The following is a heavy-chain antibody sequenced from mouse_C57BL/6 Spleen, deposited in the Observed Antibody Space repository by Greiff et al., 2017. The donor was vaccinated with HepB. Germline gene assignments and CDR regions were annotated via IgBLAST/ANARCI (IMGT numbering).Heavy chain of an antibody. J-gene: IGHJ2*01. CDR3: ARWGITTLVGDY. V-gene: IGHV1-42*01. Sequence: VQLQQSGPELVKPGASVKISCKASGYSFTGYYMNWVKQSPEKSLEWIGEINPSTGGTTYNQKFKAKATLTVDKSSSTAYMQLKSLTSEDSAVYYCARWGITTLVGDYWGQGTTLTVSS. CDR1: GYSFTGYY. CDR2: INPSTGGT. D-gene: IGHD1-1*01.